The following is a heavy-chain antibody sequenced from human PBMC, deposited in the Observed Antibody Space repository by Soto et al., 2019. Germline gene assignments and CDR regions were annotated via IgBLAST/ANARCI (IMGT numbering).Heavy chain of an antibody. J-gene: IGHJ4*01. CDR3: ARVGSSGWYPDY. CDR2: IFYSGST. CDR1: GGSISGHY. Sequence: SETLSLTCTVSGGSISGHYWIWIRQPPGKRLEWIGYIFYSGSTDYNPSLKSRVTMSVDTSKNQFSLKLSSVTAADTAVYYCARVGSSGWYPDYWGHGTLVTVSS. D-gene: IGHD6-19*01. V-gene: IGHV4-59*11.